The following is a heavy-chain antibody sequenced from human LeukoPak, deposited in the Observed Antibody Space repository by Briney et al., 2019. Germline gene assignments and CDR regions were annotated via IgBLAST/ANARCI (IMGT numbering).Heavy chain of an antibody. CDR1: GFTFSTYW. CDR2: IKADGGEK. CDR3: ARDRSAYSGYDFFDS. J-gene: IGHJ4*02. D-gene: IGHD5-12*01. V-gene: IGHV3-7*01. Sequence: GGSLRLSCAASGFTFSTYWMNWFRQTPGKGLEWVAKIKADGGEKDHVASVKGRFTISRDNAKNSLYLQMNSLRAEDTAVYYCARDRSAYSGYDFFDSWGQGTLVTVSS.